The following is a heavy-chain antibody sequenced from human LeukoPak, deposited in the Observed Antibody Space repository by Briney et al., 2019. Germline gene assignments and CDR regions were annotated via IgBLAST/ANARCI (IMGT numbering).Heavy chain of an antibody. V-gene: IGHV4-34*01. J-gene: IGHJ4*02. D-gene: IGHD2-2*01. Sequence: SETLSLTCAVYGGSFSGYYWSWIRQPPGKGLEWIGEINHSGSTNYNPSLKSRVTISVDTSKNQFSLKLGSVTAADTAVYYCASSFRSTSRKFDYWGQGTLVTVSS. CDR2: INHSGST. CDR1: GGSFSGYY. CDR3: ASSFRSTSRKFDY.